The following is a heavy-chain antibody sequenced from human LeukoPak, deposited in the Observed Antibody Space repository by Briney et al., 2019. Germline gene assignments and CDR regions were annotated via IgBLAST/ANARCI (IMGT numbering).Heavy chain of an antibody. CDR2: ISGSGGST. D-gene: IGHD5-18*01. CDR1: GFTFSSYA. CDR3: AREKGYSYAYYMDV. V-gene: IGHV3-23*01. J-gene: IGHJ6*03. Sequence: SGGSLRLSCAASGFTFSSYAMSWVRQAPGKGLEWVSAISGSGGSTYYADSVKGRFTISRDNSKNTLYLQMNSLRAEDTAVYYCAREKGYSYAYYMDVWGKGTTVTVSS.